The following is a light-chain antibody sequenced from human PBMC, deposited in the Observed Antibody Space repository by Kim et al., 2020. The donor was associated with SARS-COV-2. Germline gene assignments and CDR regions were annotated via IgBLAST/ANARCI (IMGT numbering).Light chain of an antibody. CDR1: NSNSGDNS. CDR2: KSD. Sequence: GQRFTISCSGTNSNSGDNSVYWYQHLPGTGPKLLIYKSDRRPSGIPDRFSGSKSATSASLAISGLRSEDEADYYCATWDDSLSAWVFGGGTQLTVL. V-gene: IGLV1-47*01. J-gene: IGLJ3*02. CDR3: ATWDDSLSAWV.